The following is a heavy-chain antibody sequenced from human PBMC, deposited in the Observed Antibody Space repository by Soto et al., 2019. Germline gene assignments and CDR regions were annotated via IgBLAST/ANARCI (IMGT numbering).Heavy chain of an antibody. V-gene: IGHV4-34*01. J-gene: IGHJ4*02. CDR2: INQIGTI. CDR3: ARYYGSGSYALGN. D-gene: IGHD3-10*01. CDR1: GGSFSGYD. Sequence: QVQLQQWGAGLLKPSETLSLTCGVYGGSFSGYDWTRIRQPPGKGLEWIGEINQIGTINYNPSLKSRVTISVDMSKNQFSLKLSSVTAADTAVYFCARYYGSGSYALGNWGQGTLVIVSS.